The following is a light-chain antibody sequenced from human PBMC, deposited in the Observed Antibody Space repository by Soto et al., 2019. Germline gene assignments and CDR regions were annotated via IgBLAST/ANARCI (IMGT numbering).Light chain of an antibody. V-gene: IGLV2-14*01. Sequence: QSALTQPASVSGSPGQSIPLSCTGTSSDIGGYDYVSWYQQSPGKAPKLIILEVSHRPLGVSDRFSGSKSGNTASLTIAGLQAEDEATYYCTSYRATGSLLIFGGGTKLTVL. J-gene: IGLJ2*01. CDR3: TSYRATGSLLI. CDR2: EVS. CDR1: SSDIGGYDY.